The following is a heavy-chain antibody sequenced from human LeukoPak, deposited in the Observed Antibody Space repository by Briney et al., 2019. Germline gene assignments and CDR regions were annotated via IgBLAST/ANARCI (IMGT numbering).Heavy chain of an antibody. CDR2: IYYSGST. J-gene: IGHJ4*02. CDR3: ARGYGGMSTR. Sequence: SETLSLTCTVPGGSISSYYWSWIRQPPGKGLGWIGYIYYSGSTNFNPSLKSRVTISVDTSKNQFSLKLSSVTAADTAVYYCARGYGGMSTRWGQGTLVTVSS. D-gene: IGHD4-23*01. CDR1: GGSISSYY. V-gene: IGHV4-59*01.